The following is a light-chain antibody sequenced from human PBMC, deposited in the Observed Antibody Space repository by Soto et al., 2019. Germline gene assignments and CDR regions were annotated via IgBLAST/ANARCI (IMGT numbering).Light chain of an antibody. CDR2: KTS. CDR3: QQYKSFSLT. Sequence: DIQMTQSPSTLSASVGDRVTITCRASQSISNWLAWYQQKPGKAPKLLIYKTSNLDSGVPLRFSGSGSGTEFSLTISSLQPDDFATYYCQQYKSFSLTFGGGTRVEVK. J-gene: IGKJ4*01. CDR1: QSISNW. V-gene: IGKV1-5*03.